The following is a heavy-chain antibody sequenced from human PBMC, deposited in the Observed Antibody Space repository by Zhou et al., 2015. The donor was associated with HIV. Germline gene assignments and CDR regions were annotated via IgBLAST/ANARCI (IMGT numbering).Heavy chain of an antibody. J-gene: IGHJ3*02. CDR1: GGTFSSYA. D-gene: IGHD2-21*02. V-gene: IGHV1-69*01. Sequence: QVQLVQSGAEVKKPGSSVKVSCKASGGTFSSYAISWVRQAPGQGLEWMGGIIPIFGTANYAQKFQGRVTITADESTSTAYMELSSLRSEDTAVYYCARPKSPIVVVTYDAFDIWGQGTMVTVSS. CDR2: IIPIFGTA. CDR3: ARPKSPIVVVTYDAFDI.